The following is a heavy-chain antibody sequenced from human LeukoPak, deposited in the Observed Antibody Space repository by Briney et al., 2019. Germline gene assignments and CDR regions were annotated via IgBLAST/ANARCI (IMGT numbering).Heavy chain of an antibody. CDR3: ARDPGSPYYYYGMDV. V-gene: IGHV3-33*01. Sequence: GGSLRLSCAASGFTSSSYGMPWVRQAPGKGLEWVAVIWYDGSNKYYADSVKGRFTISRDNSKNTLYLQMNSLRAEDTAVCYCARDPGSPYYYYGMDVWGQGTTVTVSS. CDR2: IWYDGSNK. D-gene: IGHD2-15*01. CDR1: GFTSSSYG. J-gene: IGHJ6*02.